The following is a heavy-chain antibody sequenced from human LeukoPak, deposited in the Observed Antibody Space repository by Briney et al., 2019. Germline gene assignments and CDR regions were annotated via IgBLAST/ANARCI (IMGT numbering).Heavy chain of an antibody. J-gene: IGHJ4*02. CDR3: AAYCSSGTTCHGE. CDR1: GFTFSGSA. D-gene: IGHD2-15*01. V-gene: IGHV3-73*01. CDR2: IRSKANSYAT. Sequence: PGGSLKLSCAASGFTFSGSAMHWVRQASGEGLEWVGRIRSKANSYATAYAASVKGRFTISRDDSKNTAYLQMNSLETDDTAVYYCAAYCSSGTTCHGEWGQGTLVTVSS.